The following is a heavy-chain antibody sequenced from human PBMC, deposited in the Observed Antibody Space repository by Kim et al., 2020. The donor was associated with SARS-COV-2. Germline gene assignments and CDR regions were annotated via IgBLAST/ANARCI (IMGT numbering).Heavy chain of an antibody. CDR3: ARDLGAVAGNGGGFDY. J-gene: IGHJ4*02. CDR1: GYTFTSYY. Sequence: ASVKVSCKASGYTFTSYYMHWVRQAPGQGLEWMGIINPSGGSTSYAQKFQGRVTMTRDTSTSTVYMELSSLRSEDTAVYYCARDLGAVAGNGGGFDYWGQGTLVTVSS. D-gene: IGHD6-19*01. V-gene: IGHV1-46*01. CDR2: INPSGGST.